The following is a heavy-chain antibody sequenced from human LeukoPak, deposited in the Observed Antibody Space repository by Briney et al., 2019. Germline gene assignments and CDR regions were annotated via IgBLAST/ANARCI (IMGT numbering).Heavy chain of an antibody. D-gene: IGHD5-12*01. CDR1: GYTFTSYD. Sequence: ASVKVSCKASGYTFTSYDINWVRQATGRGLEWMGWMNPNSGNTGYAQKFQGRVTMTRNTSISTAYMELSSLRSDDTAVYYCARDIDTGYSGNSKGDYWGQGTLVTVSS. CDR3: ARDIDTGYSGNSKGDY. CDR2: MNPNSGNT. J-gene: IGHJ4*02. V-gene: IGHV1-8*01.